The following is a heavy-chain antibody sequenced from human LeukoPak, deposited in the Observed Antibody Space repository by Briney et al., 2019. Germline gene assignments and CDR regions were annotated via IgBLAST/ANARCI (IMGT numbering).Heavy chain of an antibody. CDR3: AKAHAGGWYPYAFDV. CDR2: ISGSGGST. D-gene: IGHD6-19*01. J-gene: IGHJ3*01. CDR1: GFTFSRYG. Sequence: GGSLRLSCAASGFTFSRYGMSWVRQAPGKGLDWVSGISGSGGSTYYADSVKGRFTISRDNSKNTLYLQMNSLRAEDTAVYYCAKAHAGGWYPYAFDVWGQGTMVTVSS. V-gene: IGHV3-23*01.